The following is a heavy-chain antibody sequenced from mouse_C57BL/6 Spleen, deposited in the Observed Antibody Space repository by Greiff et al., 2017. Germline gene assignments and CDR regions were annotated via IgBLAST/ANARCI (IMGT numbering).Heavy chain of an antibody. CDR1: GFTFSDFY. CDR2: SRNKANDYTT. CDR3: ARDAGRGYVDY. J-gene: IGHJ2*01. V-gene: IGHV7-1*01. Sequence: EVQLVQPGGGLVQSGRSLRLSCATSGFTFSDFYMEWVRQAPGKGLEWIAASRNKANDYTTEYSESVKGRFIVSRDTSQSILYLQMNALRAEDTAIYDCARDAGRGYVDYWGQGTTLTVSS.